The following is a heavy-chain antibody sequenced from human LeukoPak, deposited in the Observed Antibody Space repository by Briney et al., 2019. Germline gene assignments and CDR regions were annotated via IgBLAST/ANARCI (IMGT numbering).Heavy chain of an antibody. CDR2: ISTYNGYA. J-gene: IGHJ6*04. CDR1: GYTFTSYG. V-gene: IGHV1-18*01. D-gene: IGHD6-19*01. CDR3: ARNSSHWYGYMDV. Sequence: GASVKVSCKASGYTFTSYGISWVRQAPGQGLEWMGWISTYNGYANYAQKLQGRVTMTTETSTSTAYMELRSLRSDGTAVYYCARNSSHWYGYMDVWGKGTTVTVSS.